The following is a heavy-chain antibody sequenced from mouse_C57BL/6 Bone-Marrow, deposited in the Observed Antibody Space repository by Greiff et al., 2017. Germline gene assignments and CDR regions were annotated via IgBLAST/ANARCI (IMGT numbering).Heavy chain of an antibody. Sequence: DVKLVESGGGLVKPGGSLKLSCAASGFTFSDYGMHWVRQAPEKGLEWVAYISSGSSTIYYADTVKGRFTISRDNAKNTLFLQMTSLRSEDTAMYYCARYYGSSDGYFDYWGQGTTLTVSS. CDR3: ARYYGSSDGYFDY. V-gene: IGHV5-17*01. CDR2: ISSGSSTI. D-gene: IGHD1-1*01. CDR1: GFTFSDYG. J-gene: IGHJ2*01.